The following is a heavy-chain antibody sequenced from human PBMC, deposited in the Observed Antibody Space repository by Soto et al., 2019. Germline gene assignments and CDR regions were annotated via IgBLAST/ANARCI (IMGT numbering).Heavy chain of an antibody. V-gene: IGHV1-46*03. CDR2: INPSGGST. CDR3: ARVLVPAAFKDAFDI. D-gene: IGHD2-2*01. CDR1: GYTLTSYY. Sequence: ASVKVSCKESGYTLTSYYMHWVRQATEQGLEWMGIINPSGGSTSYAQKFQGRVTMTRDTSTSIVYMELNSLRSEDTAVYYCARVLVPAAFKDAFDIWGQGTMVTVSS. J-gene: IGHJ3*02.